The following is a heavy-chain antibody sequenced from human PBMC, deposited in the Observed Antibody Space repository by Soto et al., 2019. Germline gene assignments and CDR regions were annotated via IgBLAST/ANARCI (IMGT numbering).Heavy chain of an antibody. Sequence: GGSLRLSCSASGFIFSESTIYWVRQVPGKGLEAISAVSTSGRSTYYADSVKDRFTISRDSSKNTLFLQMGSLRPEDTAIYYCVKQAHGLDGVAFDYWGQGTQVTVSS. CDR3: VKQAHGLDGVAFDY. CDR1: GFIFSEST. CDR2: VSTSGRST. D-gene: IGHD2-15*01. J-gene: IGHJ4*02. V-gene: IGHV3-64D*06.